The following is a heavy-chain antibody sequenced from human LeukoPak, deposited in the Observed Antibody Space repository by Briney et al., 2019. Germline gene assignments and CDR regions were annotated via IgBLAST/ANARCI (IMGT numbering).Heavy chain of an antibody. CDR3: AKIANPFGVVINYFDY. D-gene: IGHD3-3*01. CDR2: IRYDGSNK. Sequence: PGGSLRLSCAASGFTFSSHGMHWVRQAPGKGLEWVAFIRYDGSNKYYADSVKGRFTISRDNSKNTLYLQMNSLRAEDTAVYYCAKIANPFGVVINYFDYWGQGTLVTVSS. V-gene: IGHV3-30*02. CDR1: GFTFSSHG. J-gene: IGHJ4*02.